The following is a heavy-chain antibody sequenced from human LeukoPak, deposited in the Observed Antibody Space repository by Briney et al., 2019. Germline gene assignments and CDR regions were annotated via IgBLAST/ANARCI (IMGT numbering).Heavy chain of an antibody. Sequence: SETLSLTCTVSGGSISSYYWSWIRQPAGKGLEWIGRIYTSGSTNYNPSLESRVTMSVDTSKNQFSLKLSSVTAADAAVYYCARVSPHIVVVVAATRGDYFDYWGQGTLVTVSS. D-gene: IGHD2-15*01. V-gene: IGHV4-4*07. CDR3: ARVSPHIVVVVAATRGDYFDY. CDR1: GGSISSYY. CDR2: IYTSGST. J-gene: IGHJ4*02.